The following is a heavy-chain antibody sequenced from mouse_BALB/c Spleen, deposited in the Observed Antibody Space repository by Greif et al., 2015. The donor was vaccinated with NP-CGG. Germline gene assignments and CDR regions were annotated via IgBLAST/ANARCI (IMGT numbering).Heavy chain of an antibody. CDR2: IRAGGNT. CDR1: GFSLTTYG. J-gene: IGHJ3*01. Sequence: VQLQQSGPGLVAPSQSLSITCTVSGFSLTTYGVHWIRQPPGKGLEWLGIIRAGGNTNYNSALMPRLSISKDNSKSQVFIKMNSLQTDDTAMYYCARAYDFWGQGTLVTVSA. CDR3: ARAYDF. V-gene: IGHV2-9*02. D-gene: IGHD2-4*01.